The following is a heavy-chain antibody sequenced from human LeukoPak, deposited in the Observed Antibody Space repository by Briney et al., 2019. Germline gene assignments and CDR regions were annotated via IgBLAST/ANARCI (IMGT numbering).Heavy chain of an antibody. CDR3: ARMYSSGWPGFDY. CDR2: ISSSGSTI. CDR1: GFTFSSYE. Sequence: GGSLRLSCAASGFTFSSYEMNWVRQAPGKGLEWVSYISSSGSTIYYADSVKGRFTISRDNAKNSLYLQMNSLRAEDTAVYYCARMYSSGWPGFDYWGQGTLVTVSS. J-gene: IGHJ4*02. D-gene: IGHD6-19*01. V-gene: IGHV3-48*03.